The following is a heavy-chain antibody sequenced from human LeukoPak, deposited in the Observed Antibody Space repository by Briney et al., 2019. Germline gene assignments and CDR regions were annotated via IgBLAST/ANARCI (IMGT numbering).Heavy chain of an antibody. CDR2: INHSGYT. D-gene: IGHD4-17*01. CDR3: TRMTTGHDY. Sequence: SETLSLTCAVSGVSFNNYYWSWVRQTPGKGLEWVGEINHSGYTNDSPSLKSRVTLSIDTSRKQFSLNLRSVTVADTGIYYCTRMTTGHDYWGQGTLVTVSS. J-gene: IGHJ4*02. CDR1: GVSFNNYY. V-gene: IGHV4-34*01.